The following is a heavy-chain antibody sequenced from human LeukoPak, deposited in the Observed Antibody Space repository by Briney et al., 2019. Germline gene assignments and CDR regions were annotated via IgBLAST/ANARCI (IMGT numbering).Heavy chain of an antibody. J-gene: IGHJ4*02. D-gene: IGHD3-22*01. Sequence: GGSLQISCKGSGSSLTSYWSGWVRQMPGKGREGMGIIYPEDSDTRFSPSFQCHVTISADKSISTAYLQWSSLKASDTAMYYCARQYKGYYYDSSGKYSSTYYFDYWGQGTLVTVSS. CDR3: ARQYKGYYYDSSGKYSSTYYFDY. CDR2: IYPEDSDT. CDR1: GSSLTSYW. V-gene: IGHV5-51*01.